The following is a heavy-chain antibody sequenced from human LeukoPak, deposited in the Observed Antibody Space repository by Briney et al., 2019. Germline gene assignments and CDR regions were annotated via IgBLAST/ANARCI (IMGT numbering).Heavy chain of an antibody. V-gene: IGHV3-30*18. J-gene: IGHJ3*02. D-gene: IGHD3-10*01. Sequence: GGSRRLSCAASGFTFSPYGMRSVRQAPGKGLEWVAVISYDVSNKYYADSVKGRFTISRDNSKNTLYLQMNSLRAEDTAVYYCAKEYLIWFGDFDAFDIWGQGTMVTVSS. CDR1: GFTFSPYG. CDR3: AKEYLIWFGDFDAFDI. CDR2: ISYDVSNK.